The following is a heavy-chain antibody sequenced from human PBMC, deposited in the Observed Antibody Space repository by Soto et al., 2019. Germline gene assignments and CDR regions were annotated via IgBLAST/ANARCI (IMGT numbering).Heavy chain of an antibody. V-gene: IGHV3-33*01. J-gene: IGHJ3*02. CDR1: GFTFSSYG. CDR3: MAEMGQQLVRAFDI. CDR2: IWYDGSNK. D-gene: IGHD6-13*01. Sequence: GGSLRLSCAASGFTFSSYGMHWVRQAPGKGLEWVAVIWYDGSNKYYADSVKGRFTISRDNSKNTLYLQMNSLRAEDTAVYYCMAEMGQQLVRAFDIWGQGTMVTVSS.